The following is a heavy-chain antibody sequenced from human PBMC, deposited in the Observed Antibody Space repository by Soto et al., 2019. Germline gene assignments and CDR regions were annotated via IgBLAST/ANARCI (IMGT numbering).Heavy chain of an antibody. CDR3: AKDITYYYDSSGYYGFDY. Sequence: GGSLRLSCAASGFTFSSNYMSWVRQAPGKGLEWVSVIYSGGSTYYADSVKGRFTISRDNSKSTVYLQMNSLRAEDTAVYYCAKDITYYYDSSGYYGFDYWGQGTLVTVSS. J-gene: IGHJ4*02. D-gene: IGHD3-22*01. CDR2: IYSGGST. V-gene: IGHV3-53*01. CDR1: GFTFSSNY.